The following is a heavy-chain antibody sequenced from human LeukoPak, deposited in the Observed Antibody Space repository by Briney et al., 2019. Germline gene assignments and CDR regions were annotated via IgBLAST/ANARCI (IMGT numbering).Heavy chain of an antibody. V-gene: IGHV1-2*06. CDR1: GYTFTGYY. CDR2: INPNSGGT. Sequence: ASVKVSCKASGYTFTGYYMHRVRRAPGQGLEWMGRINPNSGGTNYVQKFQGRVTMTRDTSISTAYMELSRLRSDDTAVYYCVLEVLSSGWVSWGQGTLVTVSS. J-gene: IGHJ5*02. D-gene: IGHD6-19*01. CDR3: VLEVLSSGWVS.